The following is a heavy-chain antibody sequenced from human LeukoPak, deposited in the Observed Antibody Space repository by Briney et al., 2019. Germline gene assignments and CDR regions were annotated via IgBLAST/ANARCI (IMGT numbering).Heavy chain of an antibody. CDR2: IYTSGST. CDR1: GGSISSYY. V-gene: IGHV4-4*07. D-gene: IGHD6-13*01. CDR3: ARDGIAAAGNWFDP. J-gene: IGHJ5*02. Sequence: SETLSLTCTVSGGSISSYYWSWIRQPAGKGLEWIGRIYTSGSTNYNPSLKSRVTMSVDTSKNRFSLKLSSATAADTAVYYCARDGIAAAGNWFDPWGQGTLVTVSS.